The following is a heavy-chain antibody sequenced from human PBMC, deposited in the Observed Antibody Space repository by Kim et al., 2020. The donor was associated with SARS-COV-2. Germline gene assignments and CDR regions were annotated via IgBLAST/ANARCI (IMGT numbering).Heavy chain of an antibody. CDR1: GFTFDDYA. J-gene: IGHJ4*02. CDR2: ISWNSGSI. CDR3: AKEKGVSMAFDY. V-gene: IGHV3-9*01. D-gene: IGHD2-8*01. Sequence: GGSLRLSCAASGFTFDDYAMHWVRQAPGKGLEWVSVISWNSGSIGYADSVMGRFTILRDNAKNSLYLQMNSLRAEDTALYYSAKEKGVSMAFDYWGQGIL.